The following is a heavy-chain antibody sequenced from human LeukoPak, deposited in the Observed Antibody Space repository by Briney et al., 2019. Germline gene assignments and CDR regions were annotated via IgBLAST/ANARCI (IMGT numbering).Heavy chain of an antibody. CDR3: VRDRYDALTGYNDAFDI. J-gene: IGHJ3*02. V-gene: IGHV3-7*01. CDR1: GFTFTTYW. D-gene: IGHD3-9*01. CDR2: IKQDGSEK. Sequence: PGGSLRLSCAASGFTFTTYWMSWVRQAPGKGLEWMANIKQDGSEKYYVDSVKGRFTISRDNAKNSLYLQMNSLRAEDTAVYYCVRDRYDALTGYNDAFDIWGHGTLVAVSS.